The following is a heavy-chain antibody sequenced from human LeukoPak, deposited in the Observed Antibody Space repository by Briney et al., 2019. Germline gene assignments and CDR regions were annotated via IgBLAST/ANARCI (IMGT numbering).Heavy chain of an antibody. CDR1: GFTFGGYA. CDR3: ARDLGLGRGWYGGDY. CDR2: VSNDGSNK. Sequence: PGGSLRLSCAASGFTFGGYAMHWVRQAPGKGLEWVAIVSNDGSNKYYADSVKGRFTISRDNSKNTLYLQMSSLRDEDTAVYYCARDLGLGRGWYGGDYWGQGTLVTVSS. J-gene: IGHJ4*02. V-gene: IGHV3-30-3*01. D-gene: IGHD6-19*01.